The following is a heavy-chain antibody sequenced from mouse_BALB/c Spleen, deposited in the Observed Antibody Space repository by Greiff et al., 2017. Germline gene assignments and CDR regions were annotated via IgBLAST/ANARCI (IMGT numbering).Heavy chain of an antibody. CDR3: AREGVYGNSWFAY. CDR2: INPYNGDT. CDR1: GYSFTGYF. V-gene: IGHV1-20*02. J-gene: IGHJ3*01. Sequence: VQLQQSGPELVRPGASVKISCKASGYSFTGYFMTWVMQSHGKSLEWIGRINPYNGDTFYNQKFKGKATLTVDKSSSTAHMELRSLASEDSAVYYCAREGVYGNSWFAYWGQGTLVTVSA. D-gene: IGHD2-10*02.